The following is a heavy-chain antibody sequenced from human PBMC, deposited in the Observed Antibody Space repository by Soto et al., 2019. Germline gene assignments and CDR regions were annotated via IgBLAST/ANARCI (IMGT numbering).Heavy chain of an antibody. D-gene: IGHD3-9*01. CDR3: AKGPEYDILTGCDY. CDR1: GFTCSLSA. J-gene: IGHJ4*02. Sequence: EVQLLESGGGFVQPGESLRLSCAASGFTCSLSAMSWVRQAPGRGLEWVSSISGGGGSTEYADSVKGRFTISRDNSKDTVHLQMNSLRAEDTAVYNCAKGPEYDILTGCDYWGQGALVTVSS. CDR2: ISGGGGST. V-gene: IGHV3-23*01.